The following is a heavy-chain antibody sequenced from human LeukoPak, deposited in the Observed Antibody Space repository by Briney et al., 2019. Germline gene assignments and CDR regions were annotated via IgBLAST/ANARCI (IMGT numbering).Heavy chain of an antibody. CDR2: INHSGST. D-gene: IGHD3-3*01. CDR1: GGSFSGYY. V-gene: IGHV4-34*01. CDR3: ARGYDFWSGYYRGEYYFDY. Sequence: SETLSLTCAAYGGSFSGYYWSWIRQPPGKGLEWIGEINHSGSTNYNPSLKSRVTISVDTSKNQFSLKLSSVTAADTAVYYCARGYDFWSGYYRGEYYFDYWGQGTLVTVSS. J-gene: IGHJ4*02.